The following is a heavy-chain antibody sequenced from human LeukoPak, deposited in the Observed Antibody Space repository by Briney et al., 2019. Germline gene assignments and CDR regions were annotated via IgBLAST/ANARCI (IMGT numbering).Heavy chain of an antibody. CDR3: ASQYYDNTDGDY. J-gene: IGHJ4*01. CDR1: GGSISSYY. V-gene: IGHV4-59*01. CDR2: IYYSGST. D-gene: IGHD3-22*01. Sequence: PSETLSLTCTVSGGSISSYYWSWIRQPPGKGLEWIGYIYYSGSTNYNPSLKSRATISADTSKNQFSLKLSSVTAADTAVYYCASQYYDNTDGDYWGQGTLGTVSS.